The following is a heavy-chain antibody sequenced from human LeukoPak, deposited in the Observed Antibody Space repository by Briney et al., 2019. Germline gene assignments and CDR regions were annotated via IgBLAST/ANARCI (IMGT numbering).Heavy chain of an antibody. Sequence: GESLRLSCAASGFTFDDYTMHWVRQPPGKGLEWVSLTSWDGGSTYYADSVKGRFTISRDNSKNSLYLQMNSLRTEDTALYYCAKGGGSSSWRDYFDYWGQGTLVTVSS. D-gene: IGHD6-13*01. V-gene: IGHV3-43*01. CDR1: GFTFDDYT. J-gene: IGHJ4*02. CDR3: AKGGGSSSWRDYFDY. CDR2: TSWDGGST.